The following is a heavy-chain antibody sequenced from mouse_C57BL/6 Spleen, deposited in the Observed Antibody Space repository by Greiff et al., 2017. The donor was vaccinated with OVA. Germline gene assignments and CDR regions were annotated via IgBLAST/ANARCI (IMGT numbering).Heavy chain of an antibody. Sequence: QVPLKVSGPGILQPSQTLSLTCSFSGFSLSTFAMGVGWIRPPSGKGLEWPARIWWDDDKYYNPALKRRLTISKDAYKHQVFLKLANVDTEDTATDYCSRKTEPGYFDVWGTGTTLTVSS. CDR2: IWWDDDK. CDR1: GFSLSTFAMG. J-gene: IGHJ1*03. V-gene: IGHV8-8*01. CDR3: SRKTEPGYFDV. D-gene: IGHD4-1*01.